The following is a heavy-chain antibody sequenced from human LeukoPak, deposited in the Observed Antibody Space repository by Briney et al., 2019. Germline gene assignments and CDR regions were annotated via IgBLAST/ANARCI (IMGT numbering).Heavy chain of an antibody. D-gene: IGHD6-6*01. CDR2: ISGSGGST. J-gene: IGHJ4*02. CDR1: GFTFSSYG. Sequence: PGRSLRLSCAASGFTFSSYGMHWVRQAPGKGLEWVSAISGSGGSTYYADSVKGRFTISRDNSKNTLYLQLNSLRAEDTAVYYCAKDRRPYFDYWGQGTLVTVSS. CDR3: AKDRRPYFDY. V-gene: IGHV3-23*01.